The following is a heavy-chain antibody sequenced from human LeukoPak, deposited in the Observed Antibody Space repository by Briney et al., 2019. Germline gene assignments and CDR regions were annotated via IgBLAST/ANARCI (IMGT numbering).Heavy chain of an antibody. V-gene: IGHV4-34*01. CDR1: GGSFSGYY. J-gene: IGHJ4*02. D-gene: IGHD6-19*01. CDR3: ARRGVAGMAY. CDR2: INHSGST. Sequence: SETLSLTCAVYGGSFSGYYWSWIRQPSGKGLEWIGEINHSGSTNYNPSLKSRVTISVDTSKNQFSLKLSSVTAADTAVYYCARRGVAGMAYWGQGTLVTVSS.